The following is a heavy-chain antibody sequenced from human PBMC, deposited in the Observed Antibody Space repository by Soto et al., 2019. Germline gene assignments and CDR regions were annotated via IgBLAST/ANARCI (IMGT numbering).Heavy chain of an antibody. Sequence: GGSLRLSCAASGFTFSSYAMSWVRQAPGKGLEWVSAISGSGGSTYYADSVKGRFTISRGNSKNTLYLQMNSLRAEDTAVYYCAKALNDIVATIWFDPWGQGTLVTVSS. CDR2: ISGSGGST. CDR1: GFTFSSYA. J-gene: IGHJ5*02. CDR3: AKALNDIVATIWFDP. D-gene: IGHD5-12*01. V-gene: IGHV3-23*01.